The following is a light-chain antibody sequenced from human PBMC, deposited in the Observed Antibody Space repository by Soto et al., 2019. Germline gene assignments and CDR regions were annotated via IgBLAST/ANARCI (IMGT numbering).Light chain of an antibody. CDR1: QNIIYF. V-gene: IGKV1-5*01. J-gene: IGKJ4*01. CDR3: QHYSNYPVT. Sequence: DIQMTQSPSTLSASIGDGVTITCRASQNIIYFVAWYQQKPGMAPKLLIYDASTLKSGIPSRFIGSGSGTHFTLTIDSLQPDDFATYYCQHYSNYPVTFGGGTKVEIK. CDR2: DAS.